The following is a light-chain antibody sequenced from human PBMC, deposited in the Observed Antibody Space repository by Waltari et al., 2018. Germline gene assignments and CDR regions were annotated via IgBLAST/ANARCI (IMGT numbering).Light chain of an antibody. CDR1: QSVSSSY. CDR2: GAS. Sequence: EIVLTQSPGTLSLSPGERATLSCRASQSVSSSYLAWYQQKPGQAPRRLIYGASSRATGSPDRFSGSGSGTDCTLTISRLEPEDFAVYYCQQYGSSREFTFGPGTKVDIK. V-gene: IGKV3-20*01. CDR3: QQYGSSREFT. J-gene: IGKJ3*01.